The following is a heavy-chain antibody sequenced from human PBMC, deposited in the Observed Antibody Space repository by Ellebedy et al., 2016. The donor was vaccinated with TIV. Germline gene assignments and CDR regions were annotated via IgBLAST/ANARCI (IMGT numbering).Heavy chain of an antibody. CDR3: AKPAYYYDSSGYDCDY. J-gene: IGHJ4*02. V-gene: IGHV3-74*01. CDR2: ISSDGRGT. CDR1: GFTFSSNW. Sequence: GESLKISCAASGFTFSSNWMHSVRQAPGKGLVWVSRISSDGRGTNYADSVKGRFSISRDNAKSTLYLQMNSLRAEDTAVYYCAKPAYYYDSSGYDCDYWGQGTLVTVSS. D-gene: IGHD3-22*01.